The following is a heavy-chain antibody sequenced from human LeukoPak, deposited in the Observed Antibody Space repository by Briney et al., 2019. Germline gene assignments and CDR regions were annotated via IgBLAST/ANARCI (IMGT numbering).Heavy chain of an antibody. J-gene: IGHJ4*02. Sequence: GSLRLSCAASGFTFSSYGMHWVRQAPGKGLEWVAVISYDGSNKYYADSVKGRFTISRDNSKNTLYLQMNSLRAGDTAVYYCAKDVWFGELFLNYFDYWGQGTLVTVSS. CDR2: ISYDGSNK. CDR3: AKDVWFGELFLNYFDY. V-gene: IGHV3-30*18. CDR1: GFTFSSYG. D-gene: IGHD3-10*01.